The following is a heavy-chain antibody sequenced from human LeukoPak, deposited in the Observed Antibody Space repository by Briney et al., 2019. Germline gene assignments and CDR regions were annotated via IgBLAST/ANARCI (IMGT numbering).Heavy chain of an antibody. Sequence: SETLSLTCTVSGGSISSYYWSWIRQPPGKGLEWIGYIYYSGSTNCNPSLKSRVTISVDTSKNQFSLKLSSVTAADTAVYYCARSPTYGGYPANFDYWGQGTLVTVSS. CDR3: ARSPTYGGYPANFDY. CDR1: GGSISSYY. D-gene: IGHD5-12*01. CDR2: IYYSGST. V-gene: IGHV4-59*01. J-gene: IGHJ4*02.